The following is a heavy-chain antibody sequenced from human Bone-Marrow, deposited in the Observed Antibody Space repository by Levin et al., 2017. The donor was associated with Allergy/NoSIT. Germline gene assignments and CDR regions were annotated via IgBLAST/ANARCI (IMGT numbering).Heavy chain of an antibody. V-gene: IGHV3-23*01. J-gene: IGHJ6*02. CDR3: AKGTPSAVAGYYYDGMDG. D-gene: IGHD6-19*01. CDR1: GFTFSSYA. CDR2: ISGSGGST. Sequence: GESLKISCAASGFTFSSYAMSWVRQAPGKGLEWVSAISGSGGSTYYADSVKGRFTISRDNSKNTLYLQMNSLRAEDTAVYYCAKGTPSAVAGYYYDGMDGWGQGTTVTVSS.